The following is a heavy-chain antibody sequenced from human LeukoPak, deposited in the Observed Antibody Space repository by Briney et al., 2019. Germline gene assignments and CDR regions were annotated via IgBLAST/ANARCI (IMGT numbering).Heavy chain of an antibody. Sequence: SVKVSCKASGGTFSSYAISWVRQAPGQGLEWMGRIIPILGIANYAQKFQGRVTITADKSTSTAYMELSSLRSEDTAVYYCARGLDLRFLEWLVAFDIWGRGTMVTVSS. CDR1: GGTFSSYA. V-gene: IGHV1-69*04. CDR2: IIPILGIA. J-gene: IGHJ3*02. CDR3: ARGLDLRFLEWLVAFDI. D-gene: IGHD3-3*01.